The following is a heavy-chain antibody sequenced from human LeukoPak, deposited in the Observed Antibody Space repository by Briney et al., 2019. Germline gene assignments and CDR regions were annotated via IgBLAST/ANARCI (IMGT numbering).Heavy chain of an antibody. D-gene: IGHD3-3*01. CDR1: GGSISSSTYF. CDR2: IYYSGST. CDR3: ARDLIRYYDFWSGYSDY. V-gene: IGHV4-39*07. Sequence: PSETLSLTCTVSGGSISSSTYFWGWIRQPPGKGLEWVGSIYYSGSTYYNPSLKGRVTMSVDASKNQFSLQLNSVTPEDTAVYYCARDLIRYYDFWSGYSDYWGQGTLVTVSS. J-gene: IGHJ4*02.